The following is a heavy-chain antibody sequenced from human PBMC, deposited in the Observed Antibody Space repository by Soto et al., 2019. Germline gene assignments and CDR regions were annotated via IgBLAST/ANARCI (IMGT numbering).Heavy chain of an antibody. D-gene: IGHD2-2*01. CDR3: ASGMSTT. J-gene: IGHJ5*02. CDR2: MNPNSGHT. CDR1: GYAFTSSD. Sequence: QVQLVQSGAEVRKPGASVKVSCKASGYAFTSSDINWMRQATGQGLEWMGWMNPNSGHTNYAQKFQGRVTMTRTTSISTAYMELTSLRSEDTAFYYCASGMSTTWGQVTLVTVSS. V-gene: IGHV1-8*01.